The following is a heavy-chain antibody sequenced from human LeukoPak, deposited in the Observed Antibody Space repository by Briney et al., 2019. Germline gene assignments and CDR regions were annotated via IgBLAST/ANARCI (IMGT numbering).Heavy chain of an antibody. V-gene: IGHV3-43*02. CDR3: AKDESDCSATSCYYFYYYSAMDV. CDR2: ISGDGGST. D-gene: IGHD2-2*01. J-gene: IGHJ6*02. CDR1: GFTFDDYA. Sequence: GGSLRLSCAASGFTFDDYAMHWVRHAPGKGLEWVSLISGDGGSTYYADSVKGRLTISRDNSENTLYLQMNSLRAEDTAVYYCAKDESDCSATSCYYFYYYSAMDVWGQGTTVTVSS.